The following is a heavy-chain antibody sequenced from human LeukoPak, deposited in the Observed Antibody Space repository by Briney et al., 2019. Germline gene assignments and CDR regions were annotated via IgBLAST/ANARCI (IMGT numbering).Heavy chain of an antibody. CDR2: IYPSDSGT. V-gene: IGHV5-51*01. CDR3: ARQRSRGYYDY. Sequence: PGESLQISCQCSGYTFSSYWIGWVRQVPGKGLEWMGIIYPSDSGTSYSPSFQGQVTISADKSISTAYLQWSSLKASDTAIYYCARQRSRGYYDYWGQGTLVTVSS. J-gene: IGHJ4*02. CDR1: GYTFSSYW. D-gene: IGHD3-10*01.